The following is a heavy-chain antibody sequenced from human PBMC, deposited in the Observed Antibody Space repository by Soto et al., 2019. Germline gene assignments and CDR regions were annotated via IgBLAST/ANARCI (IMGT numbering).Heavy chain of an antibody. D-gene: IGHD4-4*01. CDR3: ARFAVTTRVNWFDP. CDR1: GGSISIYY. CDR2: IYYSGSP. J-gene: IGHJ5*02. V-gene: IGHV4-59*01. Sequence: SETLSLTCTVSGGSISIYYWSWIRHPPGKGLEWIGYIYYSGSPNYNPSLKSRVTISVDTSKNQFSLKLSSVTAADTAVYYCARFAVTTRVNWFDPWGQGTLVTVSS.